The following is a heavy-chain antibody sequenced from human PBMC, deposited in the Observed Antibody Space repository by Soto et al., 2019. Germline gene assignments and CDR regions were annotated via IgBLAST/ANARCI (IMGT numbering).Heavy chain of an antibody. CDR1: GGSISSYY. CDR2: IYYSGST. Sequence: PSETRSLTCTVSGGSISSYYWSWIRQPPGKGLEWIGYIYYSGSTNYNPSLKSRVTISVDTSKNQFSLKLSSVTAADTAVYYCARGESSSWYWAYYFDYWGQGTLVTVSS. J-gene: IGHJ4*02. CDR3: ARGESSSWYWAYYFDY. D-gene: IGHD6-13*01. V-gene: IGHV4-59*01.